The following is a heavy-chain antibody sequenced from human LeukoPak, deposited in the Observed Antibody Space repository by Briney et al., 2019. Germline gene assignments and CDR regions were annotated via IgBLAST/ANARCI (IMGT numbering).Heavy chain of an antibody. V-gene: IGHV4-4*07. CDR2: IHTSGST. Sequence: SETLSLTCTVSGGSISSYYWTWIRQPPGKGLEWIGRIHTSGSTNYNPSLKSRVTMSVDTSKNQFSLRLSSVTAADTAVYYCARIYDFWSACQYYFDYWGQGTLVTVSS. CDR1: GGSISSYY. D-gene: IGHD3-3*01. J-gene: IGHJ4*02. CDR3: ARIYDFWSACQYYFDY.